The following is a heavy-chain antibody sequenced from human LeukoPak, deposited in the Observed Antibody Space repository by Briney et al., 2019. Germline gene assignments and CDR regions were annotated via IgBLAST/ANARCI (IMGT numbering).Heavy chain of an antibody. CDR2: ISSSSSYI. Sequence: PGGSLRLSCAASGPTFSSYSMNWVRQAPGKGLEWVSSISSSSSYIYYADSVKGRFTISRDNAKNSLYLQMNSLRAEDTAVYYCASGDYYDSSGRRAFDYWGQGTLVTVSS. CDR3: ASGDYYDSSGRRAFDY. D-gene: IGHD3-22*01. CDR1: GPTFSSYS. J-gene: IGHJ4*02. V-gene: IGHV3-21*01.